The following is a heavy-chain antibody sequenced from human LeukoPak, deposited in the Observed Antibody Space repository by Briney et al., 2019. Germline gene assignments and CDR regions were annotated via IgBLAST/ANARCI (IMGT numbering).Heavy chain of an antibody. D-gene: IGHD3-10*01. CDR2: INSDGSST. J-gene: IGHJ3*02. CDR3: ARMVRGAPGAFDI. CDR1: GFTFSSYW. Sequence: GSLRLSCAASGFTFSSYWMHWVRQAPGKGLVWVSRINSDGSSTSYADSVKGRFTVSRDNAKNTLYLQMNSLRAEDTAVYYCARMVRGAPGAFDIWGQGTMVTVSS. V-gene: IGHV3-74*01.